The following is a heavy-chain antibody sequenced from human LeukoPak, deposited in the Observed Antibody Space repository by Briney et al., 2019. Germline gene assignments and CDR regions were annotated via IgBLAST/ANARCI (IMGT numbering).Heavy chain of an antibody. D-gene: IGHD3-22*01. Sequence: GGSLRLSCAASEFTFSNYAMSWVRKTPGKGLEWVSSISGSGGSTYYADSVKGRFTISRDNSKNTLYLQMNSLRAADTAVYYCAKAHSSGFYLNYYFDYWGQGTLVTVSS. V-gene: IGHV3-23*01. CDR1: EFTFSNYA. J-gene: IGHJ4*02. CDR3: AKAHSSGFYLNYYFDY. CDR2: ISGSGGST.